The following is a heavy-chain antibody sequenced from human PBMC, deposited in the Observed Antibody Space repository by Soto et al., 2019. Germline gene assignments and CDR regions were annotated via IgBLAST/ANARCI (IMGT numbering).Heavy chain of an antibody. J-gene: IGHJ4*02. Sequence: GASVKVSCKASGGTFSSYAISWVRQAPGQGLEWMGGIIPIFGTANYAQKFQGRVTITADESTSTAYMELSSLRSEDTAVYYCAREGAPHRNYSSSWNTVDFFDYWAQGTLVTVSS. V-gene: IGHV1-69*13. CDR1: GGTFSSYA. CDR3: AREGAPHRNYSSSWNTVDFFDY. CDR2: IIPIFGTA. D-gene: IGHD6-13*01.